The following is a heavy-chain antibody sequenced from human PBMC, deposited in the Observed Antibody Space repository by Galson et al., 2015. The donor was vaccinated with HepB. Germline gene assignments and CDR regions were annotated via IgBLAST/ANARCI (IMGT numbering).Heavy chain of an antibody. J-gene: IGHJ3*02. CDR3: ARPYCSGGSCYSHLDAFDI. CDR1: GGTFSSYA. V-gene: IGHV1-69*10. Sequence: SVKVSCKASGGTFSSYAISWVRQAPGQGLEWMGGIIPILGIANYAQKFQGRVTITADKSTSTAYMELSSLRSEDTAVYYCARPYCSGGSCYSHLDAFDIWGQGTMVTVSS. D-gene: IGHD2-15*01. CDR2: IIPILGIA.